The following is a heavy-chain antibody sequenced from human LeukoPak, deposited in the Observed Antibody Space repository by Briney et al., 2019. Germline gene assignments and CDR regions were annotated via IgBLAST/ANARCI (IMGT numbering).Heavy chain of an antibody. J-gene: IGHJ4*02. CDR3: ARSPYDYIWGIDY. V-gene: IGHV3-74*01. Sequence: PGGSLRLSCAASGFTFSNYWMHWVRHAPGKGLVWVSRLNSDGSSTNYADSVKGRFTISRDNAKNTLYLQMNSLRDEDTAVFYCARSPYDYIWGIDYWGQGTLVTISS. CDR2: LNSDGSST. D-gene: IGHD3-16*01. CDR1: GFTFSNYW.